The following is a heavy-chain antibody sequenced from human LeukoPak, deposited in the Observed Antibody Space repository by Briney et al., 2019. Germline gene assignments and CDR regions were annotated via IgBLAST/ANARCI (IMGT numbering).Heavy chain of an antibody. V-gene: IGHV4-39*07. D-gene: IGHD4-11*01. CDR2: IYYSGST. CDR1: GGSISSSSYY. Sequence: SETLSLTCTVSGGSISSSSYYWGWIRQPPGKGLEWIGSIYYSGSTYYNPSLKSRVTISVDKSKNQFSLKLSSVTAADTAVCYCARGRDYTFDYWGQGTLVTVSS. CDR3: ARGRDYTFDY. J-gene: IGHJ4*02.